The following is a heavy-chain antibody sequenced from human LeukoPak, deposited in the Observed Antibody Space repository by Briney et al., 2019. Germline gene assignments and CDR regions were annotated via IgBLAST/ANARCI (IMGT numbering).Heavy chain of an antibody. CDR3: ARGSRNYYDSQNWYFDL. D-gene: IGHD3-22*01. V-gene: IGHV6-1*01. J-gene: IGHJ2*01. CDR2: TYYRSKWYN. CDR1: GDSFSSNSAA. Sequence: SQTLSLTCAISGDSFSSNSAAWNWIRQSPSRGLEWLGRTYYRSKWYNDYAVSVKSRITINPDASKNQFSLQLNSVTPEETAVYYCARGSRNYYDSQNWYFDLWGRGTLVTVSS.